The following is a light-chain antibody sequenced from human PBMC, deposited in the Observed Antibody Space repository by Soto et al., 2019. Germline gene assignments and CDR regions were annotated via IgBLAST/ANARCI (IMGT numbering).Light chain of an antibody. CDR2: GAS. Sequence: GERANLSSWATQSVSSRLAWFQQKPGQAPSLLIYGASSRATGIPARFSGSGSGTDFTLTISRLQPEDFALYYCPHYDIHLLTFGG. CDR3: PHYDIHLLT. J-gene: IGKJ4*01. CDR1: QSVSSR. V-gene: IGKV3-20*01.